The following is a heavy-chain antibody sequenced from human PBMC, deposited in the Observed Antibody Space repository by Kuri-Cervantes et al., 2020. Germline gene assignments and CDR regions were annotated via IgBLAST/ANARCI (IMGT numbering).Heavy chain of an antibody. CDR1: GFTFSSYA. V-gene: IGHV1-69*06. J-gene: IGHJ2*01. D-gene: IGHD4-17*01. CDR3: ATYPMTTVTTHWYFDL. Sequence: KISCAVSGFTFSSYAISWVRQAPGQGLEWMGGIIPIFGTANYAQKFQGRVTITADKSTSTAYMELSSLRSEDTAVYYCATYPMTTVTTHWYFDLWGRGTLVTVSS. CDR2: IIPIFGTA.